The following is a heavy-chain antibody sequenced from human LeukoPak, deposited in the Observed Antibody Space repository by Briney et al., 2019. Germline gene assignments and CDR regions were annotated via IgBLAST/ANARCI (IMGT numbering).Heavy chain of an antibody. CDR1: GFTISNYA. J-gene: IGHJ4*02. CDR2: ICTDDIT. Sequence: GSLTLSCAASGFTISNYAMSWVRQPPGKGLEWVASICTDDITHYKHSLKGRFTISIDTSKNTLYLHLNSLTAEDTAVYPCANTGTPPCVSGCSAPVVFYFDDWGKGTLVTVS. D-gene: IGHD6-19*01. CDR3: ANTGTPPCVSGCSAPVVFYFDD. V-gene: IGHV3-23*01.